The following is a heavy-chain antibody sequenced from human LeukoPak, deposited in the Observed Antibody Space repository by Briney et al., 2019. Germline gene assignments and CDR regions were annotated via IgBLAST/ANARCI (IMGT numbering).Heavy chain of an antibody. V-gene: IGHV3-48*04. J-gene: IGHJ4*02. Sequence: PGGSLRLSCATSGFTLSSYWMSWVRQAPGKGLEWVSYIRGGGDIINYADSVKGRFTLSRDNAKHSLSLEMNSLRADDTAVYYCVRDHNWAFDYWGRGTLVTVSS. CDR2: IRGGGDII. D-gene: IGHD3-16*01. CDR1: GFTLSSYW. CDR3: VRDHNWAFDY.